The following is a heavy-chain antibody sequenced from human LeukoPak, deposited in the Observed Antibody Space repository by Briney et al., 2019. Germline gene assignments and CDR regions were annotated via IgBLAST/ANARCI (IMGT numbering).Heavy chain of an antibody. J-gene: IGHJ4*02. V-gene: IGHV4-39*01. CDR3: ARHPAVVTAIFDY. CDR2: IYYSGST. CDR1: GGSISSSSYY. Sequence: PSETLSLTCTVSGGSISSSSYYWGWIRQPPGKGLEWIGSIYYSGSTYYNPSLKSRVTISVDTSKNQFSLKLSSVTAADTAVYYCARHPAVVTAIFDYWGQGTLVTVSS. D-gene: IGHD2-21*02.